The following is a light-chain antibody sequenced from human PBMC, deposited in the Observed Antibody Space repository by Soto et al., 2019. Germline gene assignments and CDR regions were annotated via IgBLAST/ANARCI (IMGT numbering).Light chain of an antibody. J-gene: IGKJ3*01. CDR3: QQYGRSPGLFT. V-gene: IGKV3-20*01. Sequence: EIVLTQSPGTLSLSPGERATLSYRASQSVSNTYLAWYQQKPGQAPRLLIYDASSRATGIPDRFSGSGSATDFTLTISRLEPEDFAVYYCQQYGRSPGLFTFGPGTRVDIK. CDR2: DAS. CDR1: QSVSNTY.